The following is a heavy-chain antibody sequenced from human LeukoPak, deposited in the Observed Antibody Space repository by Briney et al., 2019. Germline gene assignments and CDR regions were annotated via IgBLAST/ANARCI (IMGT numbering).Heavy chain of an antibody. J-gene: IGHJ6*03. V-gene: IGHV3-21*01. D-gene: IGHD3-9*01. CDR3: ARAEVLRYFDWLAYYYYYMDV. CDR1: GFTFSSYS. CDR2: ISSSSSYI. Sequence: GGSLRLSCAASGFTFSSYSMNWVRQAPGKGLEWVSSISSSSSYIYYADSVKGRFTISRDNAKNSLYLQMNSLRAEDTAVYYCARAEVLRYFDWLAYYYYYMDVWGKGTTVTVSS.